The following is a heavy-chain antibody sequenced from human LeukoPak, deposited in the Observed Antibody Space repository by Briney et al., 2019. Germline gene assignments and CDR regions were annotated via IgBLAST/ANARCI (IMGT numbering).Heavy chain of an antibody. V-gene: IGHV4-4*07. CDR1: SGSLCSFY. CDR2: NYTSGST. J-gene: IGHJ4*02. D-gene: IGHD1-7*01. Sequence: PSETLSLPCTVSSGSLCSFYWRWIRQPAGGGLEWGERNYTSGSTNYNPSLKSRVTMSVDTSKNQFSLKLSSVTAADPAVYYCARDRGNWNYPLDYWGQGTLVSDSS. CDR3: ARDRGNWNYPLDY.